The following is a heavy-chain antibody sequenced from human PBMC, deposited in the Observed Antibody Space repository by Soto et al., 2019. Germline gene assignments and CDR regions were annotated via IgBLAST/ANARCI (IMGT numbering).Heavy chain of an antibody. CDR1: GFTFGDYA. Sequence: GGSLRLSCTASGFTFGDYAMSWFRQAPGKGLEWVGFIRSKAYGRTTEYAASVKGRFTISRDDSKSIAYLQMNSLKTEDTAVYYCTRVSPNSRDGTGTGGMDVWGQGTTVTVSS. CDR3: TRVSPNSRDGTGTGGMDV. CDR2: IRSKAYGRTT. V-gene: IGHV3-49*03. D-gene: IGHD3-22*01. J-gene: IGHJ6*02.